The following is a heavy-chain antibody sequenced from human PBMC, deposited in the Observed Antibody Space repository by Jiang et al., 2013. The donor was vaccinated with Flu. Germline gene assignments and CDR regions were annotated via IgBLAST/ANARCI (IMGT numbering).Heavy chain of an antibody. Sequence: LVESGGRVVRAREVPETLLCSLSIHLRCLWHALGPPGSGKGLEWVASISYDGTKESYLESVKGRFTISRDDSTNTVNLQMSNLRPEDTGLYHCAKDSGSQTYYPFLSYFFDLWGQGTLVTVSS. CDR1: IHLRCLW. CDR3: AKDSGSQTYYPFLSYFFDL. J-gene: IGHJ4*02. D-gene: IGHD2/OR15-2a*01. CDR2: ISYDGTKE. V-gene: IGHV3-30*18.